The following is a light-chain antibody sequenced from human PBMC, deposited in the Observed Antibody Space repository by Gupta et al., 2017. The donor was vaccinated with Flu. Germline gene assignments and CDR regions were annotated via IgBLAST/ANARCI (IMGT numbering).Light chain of an antibody. J-gene: IGKJ4*02. V-gene: IGKV1-39*01. CDR2: AAS. CDR1: QSISSY. Sequence: DIQMTQSPSSLSASVGDRVTITCRASQSISSYLNWYQQKPGKAPKFLIYAASSLQSGVPSRFSGSGSGTDFTLTISSLQPEDFATYYCQQCYSNPRTFGEGTKVEIK. CDR3: QQCYSNPRT.